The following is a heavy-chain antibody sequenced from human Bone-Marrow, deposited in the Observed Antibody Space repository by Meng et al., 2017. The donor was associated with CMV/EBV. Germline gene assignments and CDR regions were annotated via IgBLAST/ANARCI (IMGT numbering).Heavy chain of an antibody. CDR1: RFTFSRYA. D-gene: IGHD3-22*01. Sequence: GGSLRLSCTASRFTFSRYAMHWVRQAPGKGLEWVALISYDGSNKDYADSVKGRFTISRDNSKNTVYLQMNSLRVEDTAVYYCVRDLPIRRDRYDSCGLDYWDQGALVTVSS. CDR3: VRDLPIRRDRYDSCGLDY. V-gene: IGHV3-30*04. J-gene: IGHJ4*02. CDR2: ISYDGSNK.